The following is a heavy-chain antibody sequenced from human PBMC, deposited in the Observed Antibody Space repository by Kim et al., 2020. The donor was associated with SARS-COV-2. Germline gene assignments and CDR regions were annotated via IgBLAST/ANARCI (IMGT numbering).Heavy chain of an antibody. D-gene: IGHD5-18*01. CDR3: VIISGYTSDSFDY. Sequence: YADSVRGRFTVSRDNSKNTVYLQMNTLRDEDSSVYYCVIISGYTSDSFDYWGQGILVTVSS. V-gene: IGHV3-64D*06. J-gene: IGHJ4*02.